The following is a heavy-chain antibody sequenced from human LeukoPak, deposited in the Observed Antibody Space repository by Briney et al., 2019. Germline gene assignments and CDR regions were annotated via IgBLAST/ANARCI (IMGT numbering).Heavy chain of an antibody. D-gene: IGHD2-15*01. V-gene: IGHV4-59*01. J-gene: IGHJ5*02. CDR1: GVSISSYY. Sequence: SETLSLTCTVSGVSISSYYWSWIRQPPGKGLEWIGYIYYSGSSNYNPSLNSRVTISVDTSKNQFSLKLSSVTAADTAVYYCARDCSGGSCRGTFDPWGQGTLVTVSS. CDR2: IYYSGSS. CDR3: ARDCSGGSCRGTFDP.